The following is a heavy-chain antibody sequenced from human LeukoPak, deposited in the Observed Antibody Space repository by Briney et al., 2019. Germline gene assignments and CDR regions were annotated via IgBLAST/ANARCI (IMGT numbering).Heavy chain of an antibody. D-gene: IGHD3-22*01. CDR1: GGSISSYY. V-gene: IGHV4-59*01. CDR3: AREWGKYYYDSSGHSRAFDI. CDR2: IYYSGGT. J-gene: IGHJ3*02. Sequence: SETLSLTCTVSGGSISSYYWSWIRQPPGKGLEWIGYIYYSGGTNYNPSLKSRVTISVDTSKNQFSLKLSSVTAADTAVYYCAREWGKYYYDSSGHSRAFDIWGQGTMVTVSS.